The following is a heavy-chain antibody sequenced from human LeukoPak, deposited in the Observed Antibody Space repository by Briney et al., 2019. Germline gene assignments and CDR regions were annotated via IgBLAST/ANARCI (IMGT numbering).Heavy chain of an antibody. CDR1: GFTFSNTW. Sequence: PGGSLRLSCAAFGFTFSNTWMTWVRQAPGKGLEWVANIKEDGSEKNYVDSVKGRFTISRDNAKNSLYLQMNSLRAEDTAVYYCARALGWKAFDIWGRGTLVTVS. CDR3: ARALGWKAFDI. CDR2: IKEDGSEK. D-gene: IGHD1-1*01. V-gene: IGHV3-7*01. J-gene: IGHJ3*02.